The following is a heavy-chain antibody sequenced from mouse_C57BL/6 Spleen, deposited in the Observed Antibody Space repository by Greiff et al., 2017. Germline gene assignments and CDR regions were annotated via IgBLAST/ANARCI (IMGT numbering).Heavy chain of an antibody. CDR2: IYPGDGDT. CDR3: ARGLGWYFDV. Sequence: QVQLQQSGPELVKPGASVKISCKASGYAFSSSWMNWVKQRPGKGLEWIGRIYPGDGDTNYNGKFKGKATLTADKSSSTAYMQLSSLTSEDSAVYFCARGLGWYFDVWGTGTTVTVSS. J-gene: IGHJ1*03. V-gene: IGHV1-82*01. CDR1: GYAFSSSW. D-gene: IGHD3-3*01.